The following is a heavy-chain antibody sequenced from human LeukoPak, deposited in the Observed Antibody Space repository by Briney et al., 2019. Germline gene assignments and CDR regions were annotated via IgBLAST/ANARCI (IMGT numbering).Heavy chain of an antibody. V-gene: IGHV4-39*07. CDR2: IYYSGST. CDR1: GGSISSSSYY. CDR3: ARDRSDYYDSSGYLYARDAFDI. J-gene: IGHJ3*02. D-gene: IGHD3-22*01. Sequence: SETLSLTCTVSGGSISSSSYYWGWIRQPPGKGLEWIGSIYYSGSTYYNPSLKSRVTISVDTSKNQFSLKLSSVTAADTAVYYCARDRSDYYDSSGYLYARDAFDIWGQGTMVTVSS.